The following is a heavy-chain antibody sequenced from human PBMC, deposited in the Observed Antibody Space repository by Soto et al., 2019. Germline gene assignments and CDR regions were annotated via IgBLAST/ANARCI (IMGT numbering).Heavy chain of an antibody. Sequence: EVQLLESGGDLVQPGGSLTLSCVASGFKFSTYVMSWVRQGPGKGLEWVAGIAGSGGNAYYADSVKGRFTISRDNSRNILYLEMNGLTAEDTALYYGVKDKYWNYIFEFWGQGALVTVSS. CDR1: GFKFSTYV. J-gene: IGHJ4*02. V-gene: IGHV3-23*01. CDR2: IAGSGGNA. CDR3: VKDKYWNYIFEF. D-gene: IGHD1-7*01.